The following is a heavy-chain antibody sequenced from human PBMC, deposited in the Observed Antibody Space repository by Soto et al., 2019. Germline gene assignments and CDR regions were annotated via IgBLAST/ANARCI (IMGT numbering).Heavy chain of an antibody. CDR3: TTDSSLDSSSWKQTPFYYYGMDV. Sequence: KSGGSLRLSCAASGFTFSNAWMSWVRQAPGKGLEWVGRIKSKTDGGTTDYAAPVKGRFTISRDDSKNTLYLQMNSLKTEDTAVYYCTTDSSLDSSSWKQTPFYYYGMDVWGQGTTVTVSS. CDR2: IKSKTDGGTT. V-gene: IGHV3-15*01. CDR1: GFTFSNAW. J-gene: IGHJ6*02. D-gene: IGHD6-13*01.